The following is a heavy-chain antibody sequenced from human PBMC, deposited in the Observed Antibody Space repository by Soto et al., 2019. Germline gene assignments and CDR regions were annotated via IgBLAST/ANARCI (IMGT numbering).Heavy chain of an antibody. CDR2: IRQDGSED. J-gene: IGHJ4*02. CDR3: AGGSGWLIDH. CDR1: GFTFSNFW. V-gene: IGHV3-7*04. D-gene: IGHD3-10*01. Sequence: PGGSLRLSCAASGFTFSNFWMNWVRQAPGRGLEWLAIIRQDGSEDLYVDSLKDRFTSSRDNDNNSLYLQINSLRAEDTAVYYCAGGSGWLIDHWGQGTLVTVSS.